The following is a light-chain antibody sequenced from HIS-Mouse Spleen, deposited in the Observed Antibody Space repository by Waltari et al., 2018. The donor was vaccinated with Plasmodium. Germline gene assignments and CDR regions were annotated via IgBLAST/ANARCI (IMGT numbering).Light chain of an antibody. CDR2: GAS. V-gene: IGKV3-15*01. J-gene: IGKJ3*01. CDR3: QQYNNWSFT. Sequence: EIVMTQSPATLSVSPGERAPLSCRASQSVSINLAWYQQKPGQATRLPIYGASTRATGIPARFSGSGSGTEFTLTISSLQSEDFAVYYCQQYNNWSFTFGPGTKVDIK. CDR1: QSVSIN.